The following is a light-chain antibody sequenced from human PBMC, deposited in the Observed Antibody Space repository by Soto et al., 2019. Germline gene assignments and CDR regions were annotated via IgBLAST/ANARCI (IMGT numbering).Light chain of an antibody. CDR1: QSISSW. V-gene: IGKV1-5*01. CDR3: QQYHDFWT. J-gene: IGKJ1*01. CDR2: DAS. Sequence: DIQMTQSPSALSASVGDRVTITCRVSQSISSWLAWYRQKPGKAPKLLIYDASSLESGVPSRFSGSGYGTEFTLTISSLQPDDYATYYCQQYHDFWTFGQGTKVDIK.